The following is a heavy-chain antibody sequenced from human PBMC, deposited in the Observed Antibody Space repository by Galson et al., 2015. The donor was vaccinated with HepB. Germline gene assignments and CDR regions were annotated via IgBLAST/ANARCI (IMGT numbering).Heavy chain of an antibody. CDR2: ISYDGSNK. CDR3: AKDYPPSPSSWEPRYSKGPGGWFDP. Sequence: SLRLSCAASGFTFSSYGMHWVRQAPGKGLEWVAVISYDGSNKYYADSVKGRFTISRDNSKNTLYLQMNSLRAEDTAVYYCAKDYPPSPSSWEPRYSKGPGGWFDPWGQGTLVTVSS. D-gene: IGHD6-13*01. V-gene: IGHV3-30*18. CDR1: GFTFSSYG. J-gene: IGHJ5*02.